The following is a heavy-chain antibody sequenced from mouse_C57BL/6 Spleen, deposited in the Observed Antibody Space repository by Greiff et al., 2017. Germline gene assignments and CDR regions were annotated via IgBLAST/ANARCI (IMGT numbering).Heavy chain of an antibody. CDR3: ARAGDD. CDR1: GYFITSGYY. V-gene: IGHV3-6*01. CDR2: ISYDGSN. J-gene: IGHJ2*01. Sequence: EVKLMESGPGLVKPSQSLSLTCSVTGYFITSGYYWNWIRQFPGNKLEWMGYISYDGSNNYNPSLKNRISITRDTSKNQFFLKLNSVTTEDTATYYCARAGDDWGQGTTLTVSS.